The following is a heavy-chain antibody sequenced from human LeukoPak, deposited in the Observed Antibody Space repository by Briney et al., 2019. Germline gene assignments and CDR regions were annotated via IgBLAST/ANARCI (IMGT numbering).Heavy chain of an antibody. CDR3: AKEHMAAAVYYFDY. Sequence: GGSLRLSCAASGFTVSSDYMSWVRQAPGKGLEWVSVIYSGGTTHYADSVKGRFTISRDNSKNTLYLQMSSLRAEDTAVYYCAKEHMAAAVYYFDYWGQGTLVTVSS. CDR2: IYSGGTT. D-gene: IGHD6-13*01. V-gene: IGHV3-53*01. J-gene: IGHJ4*02. CDR1: GFTVSSDY.